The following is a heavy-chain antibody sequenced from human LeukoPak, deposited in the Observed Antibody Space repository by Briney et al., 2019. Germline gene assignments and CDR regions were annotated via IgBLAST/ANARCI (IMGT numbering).Heavy chain of an antibody. Sequence: SETLSLTCSVSGGSVSDFYWSWIRQSPGQGLEYIAYIYSSGSTNYNPSLKSRVTISIDTSKNTFSLKMTSVTAADTAVYYCARRVGWPTTTYYYMDVWGKGATVTIS. J-gene: IGHJ6*03. V-gene: IGHV4-59*02. CDR1: GGSVSDFY. D-gene: IGHD6-19*01. CDR3: ARRVGWPTTTYYYMDV. CDR2: IYSSGST.